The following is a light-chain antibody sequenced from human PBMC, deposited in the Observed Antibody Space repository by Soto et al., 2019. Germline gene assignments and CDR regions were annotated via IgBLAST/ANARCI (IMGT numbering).Light chain of an antibody. J-gene: IGKJ2*02. CDR2: GAS. Sequence: EIVLTQSPGTPSLSPGERATLSCRASQSVSSSYLAWYQQKPGQPPRLLIYGASSRATGIPDRFSGSGSGTDFTLTISRLEPEEFAVYYCQQYGSSPSTFGQGTKLEIK. V-gene: IGKV3-20*01. CDR3: QQYGSSPST. CDR1: QSVSSSY.